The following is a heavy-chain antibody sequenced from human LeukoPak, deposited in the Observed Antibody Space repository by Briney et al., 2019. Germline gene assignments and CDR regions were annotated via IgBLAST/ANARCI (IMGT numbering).Heavy chain of an antibody. V-gene: IGHV3-11*01. J-gene: IGHJ4*02. CDR1: GITFSDHH. Sequence: GGSLRLSCAASGITFSDHHMSWIRQAPGKGLEWVAHISSSGSTIEYADSVKGRFAISRDNAKNSLYLQMISLSVEDTAVYYCAREVRYTSSWYVYYYFDYWGQGTLVTVS. CDR3: AREVRYTSSWYVYYYFDY. CDR2: ISSSGSTI. D-gene: IGHD6-13*01.